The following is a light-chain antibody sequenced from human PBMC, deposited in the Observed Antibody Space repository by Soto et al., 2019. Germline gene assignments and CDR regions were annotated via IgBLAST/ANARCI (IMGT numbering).Light chain of an antibody. V-gene: IGKV3-11*01. CDR1: QSVGSY. CDR2: DAS. CDR3: QQRSNWPSLN. J-gene: IGKJ4*01. Sequence: ILMKQSPATLSLSPRERATLSCRASQSVGSYLAWYQHKPGQAPRLLISDASNRATGIPARFSGSGSETDFTLTISSLEPEDSAVDYCQQRSNWPSLNFGGGTKVDIK.